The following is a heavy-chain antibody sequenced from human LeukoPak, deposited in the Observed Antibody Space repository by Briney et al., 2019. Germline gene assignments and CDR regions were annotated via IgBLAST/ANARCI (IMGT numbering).Heavy chain of an antibody. Sequence: SETLSLTCAVSGYSISSGRYWGWIRPPPGKGLEWIGSVFHSGSTYYNPSLKSRVTISVDTSKNQFSLNLRSVTAADTGVYYCARSLSTAGIDYWGQGTLVTVSS. D-gene: IGHD2-2*01. V-gene: IGHV4-38-2*01. CDR1: GYSISSGRY. CDR2: VFHSGST. CDR3: ARSLSTAGIDY. J-gene: IGHJ4*02.